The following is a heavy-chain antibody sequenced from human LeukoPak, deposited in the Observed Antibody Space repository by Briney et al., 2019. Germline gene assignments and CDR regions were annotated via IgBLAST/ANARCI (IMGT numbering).Heavy chain of an antibody. D-gene: IGHD4-23*01. CDR1: GDSLSRSS. V-gene: IGHV4-59*08. Sequence: SEPLSLTCTVSGDSLSRSSWSWIRLSPGGGREWIGYMFYGGTTNHNPSLKGRVTMSMVTSKDQFSLSLSSVTAADTAVYFCVRHWVHDFGGSDWYFDLWGRGTLVTVSS. CDR3: VRHWVHDFGGSDWYFDL. CDR2: MFYGGTT. J-gene: IGHJ2*01.